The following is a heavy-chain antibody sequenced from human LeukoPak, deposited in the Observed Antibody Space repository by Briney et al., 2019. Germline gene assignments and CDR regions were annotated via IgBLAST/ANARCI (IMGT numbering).Heavy chain of an antibody. D-gene: IGHD2-21*01. J-gene: IGHJ4*02. CDR2: ISYDGSNK. V-gene: IGHV3-30-3*01. CDR3: ARLNLIADIDY. CDR1: GFTFSSYA. Sequence: PGGSLRLSCAASGFTFSSYAMHWVRQAPGKGLEWVAVISYDGSNKYYADSAKGRFTISRDNSKNTLYLQMNSPRAEDTAVYYCARLNLIADIDYWGQGTLVTVSS.